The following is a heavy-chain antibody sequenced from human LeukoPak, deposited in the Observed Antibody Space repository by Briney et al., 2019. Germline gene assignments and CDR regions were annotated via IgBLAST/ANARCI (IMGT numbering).Heavy chain of an antibody. V-gene: IGHV3-15*01. D-gene: IGHD3-22*01. CDR2: IKSKTDGGTT. CDR3: TTELSVVVIITAEYFQH. J-gene: IGHJ1*01. CDR1: GFTFSGSA. Sequence: PGGSLRLSCAASGFTFSGSAMSWVRQAPGKGLEWVGRIKSKTDGGTTDYAAPVKGRFTISRDDSKNTLYLQMDSLKTEDTAVYYCTTELSVVVIITAEYFQHWGQGTLVTVSS.